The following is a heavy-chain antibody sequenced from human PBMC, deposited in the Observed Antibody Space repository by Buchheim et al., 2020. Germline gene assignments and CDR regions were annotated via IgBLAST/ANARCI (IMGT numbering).Heavy chain of an antibody. Sequence: QVQLVQSGAEVKKPGASVRVSCKPSGYTFTNYDITWVRQAPGQGLEWMGWISPYNGNTNYAQKLQGRVTMTTDTSTSTAYIELRSLRSDDTAVYYCASGGYCSSTSCYTGEVWGQGTL. J-gene: IGHJ4*02. V-gene: IGHV1-18*01. D-gene: IGHD2-2*02. CDR3: ASGGYCSSTSCYTGEV. CDR1: GYTFTNYD. CDR2: ISPYNGNT.